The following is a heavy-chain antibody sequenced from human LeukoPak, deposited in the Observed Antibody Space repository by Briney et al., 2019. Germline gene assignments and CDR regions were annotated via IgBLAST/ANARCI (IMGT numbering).Heavy chain of an antibody. V-gene: IGHV1-18*01. CDR1: SYTFTRYD. J-gene: IGHJ5*02. Sequence: GASVKVSCKASSYTFTRYDIIWVRQAPGQGLEWMGWISTFNGDTDYAQKFQGRVTMTTDTSTSTAYMELRSLRSDDTAVYYCANLPSSRDWLDPWGQGTLVTVSS. CDR3: ANLPSSRDWLDP. CDR2: ISTFNGDT. D-gene: IGHD6-13*01.